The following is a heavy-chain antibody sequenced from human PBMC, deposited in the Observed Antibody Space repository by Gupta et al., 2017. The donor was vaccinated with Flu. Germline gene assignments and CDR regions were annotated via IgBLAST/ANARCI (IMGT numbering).Heavy chain of an antibody. D-gene: IGHD3-10*01. V-gene: IGHV4-34*01. J-gene: IGHJ4*02. CDR3: ARDPMVRGPYPKRNCMDY. CDR1: GGSFSGYY. CDR2: INHSGST. Sequence: QVQLQQWGAGLLKPSETLSLTCAVYGGSFSGYYWSWIRQPPGKGLEWIGEINHSGSTNYNPSLKSRVTISVDTSKNQFSLKLSSVTAADTAVYYCARDPMVRGPYPKRNCMDYWGQGTLVTVSS.